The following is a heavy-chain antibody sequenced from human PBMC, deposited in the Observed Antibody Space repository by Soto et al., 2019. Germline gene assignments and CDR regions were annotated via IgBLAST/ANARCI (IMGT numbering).Heavy chain of an antibody. CDR3: ARDAVPKGYCSGGSCRAFDI. CDR1: GYTFTSYA. V-gene: IGHV1-3*01. CDR2: INAGNGNT. D-gene: IGHD2-15*01. Sequence: GASVKVSCKASGYTFTSYAMHCVRQAPGQRLEWMGWINAGNGNTKYSQKFQGRVTITRDTSASTAYMELSSLRSEDTAVYYCARDAVPKGYCSGGSCRAFDIWGQGTMVTVSS. J-gene: IGHJ3*02.